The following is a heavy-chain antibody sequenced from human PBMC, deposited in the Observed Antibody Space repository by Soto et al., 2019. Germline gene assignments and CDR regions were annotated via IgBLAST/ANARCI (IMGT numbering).Heavy chain of an antibody. D-gene: IGHD2-2*01. Sequence: SVKVSCKASGGTFSSYTISWVRQAPGQGLEWMGRIIPILGIANYAQKFQGRVTITADKSTSTAYMELSSLRSEDTAVYYCANDRVVVPAAPNYYYYYMDVWGKGTTVTVSS. CDR2: IIPILGIA. V-gene: IGHV1-69*02. J-gene: IGHJ6*03. CDR3: ANDRVVVPAAPNYYYYYMDV. CDR1: GGTFSSYT.